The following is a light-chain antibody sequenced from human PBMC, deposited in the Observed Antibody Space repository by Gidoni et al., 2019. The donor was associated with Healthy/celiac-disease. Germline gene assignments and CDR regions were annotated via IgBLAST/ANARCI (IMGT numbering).Light chain of an antibody. CDR2: DAS. V-gene: IGKV3-11*01. CDR1: QSVSSY. J-gene: IGKJ4*01. CDR3: QQRSNWLT. Sequence: EIAFTQSPATLSLSPGERATLPCRASQSVSSYLAWYQQKPGQAPRLLIYDASNRATGIPARFSGSGSGTDFTLTISSLEPEDFAVYYCQQRSNWLTFGGGTKVEIK.